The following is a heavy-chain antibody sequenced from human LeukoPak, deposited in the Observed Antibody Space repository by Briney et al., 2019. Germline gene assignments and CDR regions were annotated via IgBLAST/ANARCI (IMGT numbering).Heavy chain of an antibody. CDR3: AKTYSYGHNFDY. CDR1: GFTFSSYT. V-gene: IGHV3-23*01. J-gene: IGHJ4*02. D-gene: IGHD5-18*01. Sequence: GGSLRLSCAASGFTFSSYTMSWVRRAPGKGLEWVSGTSASGGSTYYADSVKGRFTISRDNSKNTLYLQMNSLRAEDPAVYYCAKTYSYGHNFDYWGQGTLVTVSS. CDR2: TSASGGST.